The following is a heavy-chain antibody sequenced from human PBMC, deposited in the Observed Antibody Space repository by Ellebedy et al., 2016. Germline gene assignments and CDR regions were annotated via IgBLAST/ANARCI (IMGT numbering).Heavy chain of an antibody. CDR2: IYPGDSDT. CDR1: GYSFTSYW. V-gene: IGHV5-51*01. D-gene: IGHD4-23*01. CDR3: ARLEGGNRFGLDFDY. Sequence: GESLKISXKGSGYSFTSYWIGWVRQMPGKGLEWMGIIYPGDSDTRYSPSFQGQVTISADKSISTAYLQWSSLKASDTAMYYCARLEGGNRFGLDFDYWGQGTLVTVSS. J-gene: IGHJ4*02.